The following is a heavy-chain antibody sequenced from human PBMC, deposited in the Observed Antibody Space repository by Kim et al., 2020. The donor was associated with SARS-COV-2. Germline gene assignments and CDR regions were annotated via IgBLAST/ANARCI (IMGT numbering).Heavy chain of an antibody. V-gene: IGHV3-23*01. Sequence: GGSLRLSCAASGFTFSSYAMSWVRQAPGKGLEWVSAISGSGGSTYYADSVKGRFTISRDNSKNTLYLQMNSLRAEDTAVYYCAKLDGLGSSSWYLDYWGQGTLVTVSS. J-gene: IGHJ4*02. CDR2: ISGSGGST. D-gene: IGHD6-13*01. CDR1: GFTFSSYA. CDR3: AKLDGLGSSSWYLDY.